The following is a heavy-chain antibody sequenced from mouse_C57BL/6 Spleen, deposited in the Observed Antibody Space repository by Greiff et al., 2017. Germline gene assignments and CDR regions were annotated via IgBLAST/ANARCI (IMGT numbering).Heavy chain of an antibody. CDR1: GYTFTDYE. CDR2: IDPETGGT. Sequence: QVQLQQSGAELARPGASVTLSCKASGYTFTDYEMHWVKQTPVHGLEWIGAIDPETGGTAYNQKFKGKAILTADKSSSTAYMELRSLTSEDSAVYYCTRGEPHFGYWGQGTTLTVSS. CDR3: TRGEPHFGY. V-gene: IGHV1-15*01. J-gene: IGHJ2*01.